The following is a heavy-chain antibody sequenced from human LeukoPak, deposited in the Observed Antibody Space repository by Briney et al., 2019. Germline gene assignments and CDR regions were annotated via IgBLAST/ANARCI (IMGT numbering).Heavy chain of an antibody. J-gene: IGHJ4*02. D-gene: IGHD3-22*01. CDR3: AKDMLYYYDQEGYFDY. CDR1: GFTFSSYG. CDR2: ISYDGSNK. V-gene: IGHV3-30*18. Sequence: GGSLRLSCAASGFTFSSYGMHWVRQAPGKGLEWVAVISYDGSNKYYADSVKGRFTISRDNSKNTLYLQMNSLRAEDTAVYYCAKDMLYYYDQEGYFDYWGQGTLVTVSS.